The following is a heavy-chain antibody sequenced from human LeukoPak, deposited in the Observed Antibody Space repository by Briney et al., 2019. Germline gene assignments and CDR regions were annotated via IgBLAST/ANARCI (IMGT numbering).Heavy chain of an antibody. D-gene: IGHD1-26*01. Sequence: NPSETLSLTCTVSGGSISSSSYYWGWIRQPPGKGLEWIGSIYYSGSTYYNPSLKSRVTISVDTSKNQFSLKLSSVTAADTAVYYCARHSLEVGATDWFDPWGQGTLVTVSS. J-gene: IGHJ5*02. CDR1: GGSISSSSYY. CDR2: IYYSGST. V-gene: IGHV4-39*01. CDR3: ARHSLEVGATDWFDP.